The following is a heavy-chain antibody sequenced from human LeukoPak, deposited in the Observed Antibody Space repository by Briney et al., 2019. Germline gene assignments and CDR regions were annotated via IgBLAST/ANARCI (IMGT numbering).Heavy chain of an antibody. CDR2: IYTSGST. CDR3: AREPWELLGYYYYGMDV. CDR1: GGSISSYY. D-gene: IGHD1-26*01. V-gene: IGHV4-4*07. J-gene: IGHJ6*02. Sequence: SETLSLTCTVSGGSISSYYWSWIRQPAGKGLEWIGRIYTSGSTNYNPSLKSRVTMSVDTSKNQFSLKLSSVIAADTAVYYCAREPWELLGYYYYGMDVWGQGTTVTVSS.